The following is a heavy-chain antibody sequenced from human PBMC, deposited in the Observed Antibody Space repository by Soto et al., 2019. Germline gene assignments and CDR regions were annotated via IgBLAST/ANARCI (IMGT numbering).Heavy chain of an antibody. Sequence: SVKVSCKASGGTFSSYAISWVRQAPGQGLEWMGGIIPIFGTANYAQKFQGRVTITADKSTSTAYMELSSLRSEDTAVYYCATSRGTVVVVDATLAGYYYYGMDVWGQGTTVTVSS. CDR1: GGTFSSYA. CDR3: ATSRGTVVVVDATLAGYYYYGMDV. CDR2: IIPIFGTA. D-gene: IGHD2-15*01. J-gene: IGHJ6*02. V-gene: IGHV1-69*06.